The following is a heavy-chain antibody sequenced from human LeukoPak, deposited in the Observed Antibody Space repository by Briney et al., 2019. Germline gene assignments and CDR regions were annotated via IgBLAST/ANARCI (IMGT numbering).Heavy chain of an antibody. CDR2: IIPILGIA. Sequence: SVKVSCKASGGTFSSYAISWVRQAPGQGLEWMGRIIPILGIANYAQKFQGRVTITADKSTSTAYMERSSLRSEDTAVYYCARGSSWLYYFDYWGQGTLVTVSS. CDR1: GGTFSSYA. CDR3: ARGSSWLYYFDY. D-gene: IGHD6-13*01. V-gene: IGHV1-69*04. J-gene: IGHJ4*02.